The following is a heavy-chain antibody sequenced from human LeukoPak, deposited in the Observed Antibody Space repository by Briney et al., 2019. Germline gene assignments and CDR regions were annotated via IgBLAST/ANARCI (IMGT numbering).Heavy chain of an antibody. D-gene: IGHD3-22*01. Sequence: ASVKVSCKASGYTFTGYYMHWVRQAPGQGLEWMGWINPNSGGTNYAQKFQGRVTMTRDTSISTAYMELSRLRSDDTAVYYCAREPSFLNTYYYDSSGYYDYWGQGTLVTVSS. CDR3: AREPSFLNTYYYDSSGYYDY. J-gene: IGHJ4*02. CDR2: INPNSGGT. V-gene: IGHV1-2*02. CDR1: GYTFTGYY.